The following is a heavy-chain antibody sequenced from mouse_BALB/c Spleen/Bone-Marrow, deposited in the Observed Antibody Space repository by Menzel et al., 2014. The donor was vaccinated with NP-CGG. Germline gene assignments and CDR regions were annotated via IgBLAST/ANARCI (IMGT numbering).Heavy chain of an antibody. CDR2: IWRGGSA. CDR3: AKNWDWYFDV. D-gene: IGHD4-1*01. Sequence: VQLQQSGPGLVQPSQSLSITCTVSGFSLTSYGVHWVRQSPGKGLEWLGVIWRGGSADYNAAFMSRLGITKDNSKSQVFFKMNSLQADDTAIYYCAKNWDWYFDVWGAGTTVTVSS. J-gene: IGHJ1*01. V-gene: IGHV2-5*01. CDR1: GFSLTSYG.